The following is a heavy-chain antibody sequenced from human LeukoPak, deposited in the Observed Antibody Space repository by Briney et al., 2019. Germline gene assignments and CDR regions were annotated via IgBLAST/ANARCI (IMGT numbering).Heavy chain of an antibody. J-gene: IGHJ4*02. Sequence: GGSLRLSCAASGFTFSSYWMHWVRQAPGKGLVWVSRINSDGSSTSYADSVKGRLTISRDNAKNTLYLQMNSLRAEDTAVYYCARGAYYYDSSGYLDYWGQGTLVTVSS. D-gene: IGHD3-22*01. CDR2: INSDGSST. CDR1: GFTFSSYW. V-gene: IGHV3-74*01. CDR3: ARGAYYYDSSGYLDY.